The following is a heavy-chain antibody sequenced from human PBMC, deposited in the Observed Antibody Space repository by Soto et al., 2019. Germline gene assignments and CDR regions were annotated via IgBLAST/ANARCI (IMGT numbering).Heavy chain of an antibody. CDR2: IIPIFGTA. Sequence: SVKVSCKASGGTFSSYAISWVRQAPGQGLEWMGGIIPIFGTANYAQKFQGRVTITADESTSTAYMELSSLRSEDTAVYYCARDLLESPLLWFGESPAWGQGTLVTVSS. CDR1: GGTFSSYA. D-gene: IGHD3-10*01. V-gene: IGHV1-69*13. J-gene: IGHJ4*02. CDR3: ARDLLESPLLWFGESPA.